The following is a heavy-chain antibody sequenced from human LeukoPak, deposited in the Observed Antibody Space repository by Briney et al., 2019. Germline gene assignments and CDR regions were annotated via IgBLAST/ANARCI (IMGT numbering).Heavy chain of an antibody. Sequence: PSQTLSLTCAVSGGSISSGGYSWSWIRQPPGKGLEWIGYIYHSGSTYYNPSLKSRVTISVDRSKNQFSLKLSSVTAADTAVYYCARAFRDDDDSSRPDAFDIWGQGTVVTVSS. D-gene: IGHD3-22*01. J-gene: IGHJ3*02. CDR2: IYHSGST. CDR1: GGSISSGGYS. V-gene: IGHV4-30-2*01. CDR3: ARAFRDDDDSSRPDAFDI.